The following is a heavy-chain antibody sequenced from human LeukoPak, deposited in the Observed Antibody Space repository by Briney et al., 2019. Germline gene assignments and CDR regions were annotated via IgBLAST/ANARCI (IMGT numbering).Heavy chain of an antibody. Sequence: SETLSLTCAVYGGSFSGYYWSWIRQPPGKGLEWIGEINHSGSTNYNPSLKSRVIISVDTSKNQFSLKLSSVTAADTAVYYCARGPRYSSGWYARAFDIWGQGTMVTVSS. V-gene: IGHV4-34*01. J-gene: IGHJ3*02. CDR1: GGSFSGYY. CDR3: ARGPRYSSGWYARAFDI. D-gene: IGHD6-19*01. CDR2: INHSGST.